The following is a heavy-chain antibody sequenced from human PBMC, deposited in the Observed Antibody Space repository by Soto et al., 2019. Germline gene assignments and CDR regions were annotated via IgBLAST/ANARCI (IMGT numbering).Heavy chain of an antibody. Sequence: QVQLVQSGAEVKKPGSSVKVSCKASGDTFNFYTINWVRQAPGLGLEWMGRFNPILSFSNSALKFQGRVTITADKSTSTDYMVLSSLRSEDTAIYSCASSFGSGSRAFDSWGQGALVTVSS. CDR1: GDTFNFYT. J-gene: IGHJ4*02. V-gene: IGHV1-69*02. D-gene: IGHD3-10*01. CDR2: FNPILSFS. CDR3: ASSFGSGSRAFDS.